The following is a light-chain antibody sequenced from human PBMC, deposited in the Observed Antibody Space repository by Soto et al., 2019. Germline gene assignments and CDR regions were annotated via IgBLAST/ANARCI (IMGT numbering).Light chain of an antibody. J-gene: IGLJ3*02. CDR3: CSYAGSSTWV. CDR1: SSDVGNYNL. CDR2: EVS. V-gene: IGLV2-23*02. Sequence: QSALTQPASVSGSPGQSITISCTGTSSDVGNYNLVSWYQQHPGKGPKLMIYEVSKRPSGVSNRFSGSKSGNTASLTISGLQDEDEADYYCCSYAGSSTWVFGGGTKVTVL.